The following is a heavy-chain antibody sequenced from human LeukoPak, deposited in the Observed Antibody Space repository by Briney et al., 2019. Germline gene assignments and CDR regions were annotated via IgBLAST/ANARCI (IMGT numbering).Heavy chain of an antibody. D-gene: IGHD3-22*01. CDR3: AKASVHHPYYYDSSVLWYFDL. V-gene: IGHV3-23*01. CDR1: AFTFSSYA. CDR2: ISGSGGST. J-gene: IGHJ2*01. Sequence: GGSLRLSCAASAFTFSSYAMSWVRQAPGKGLEWVSAISGSGGSTYYADSVKGRFTISRDNSKNTLCLQMNSLRAEDTAVYYCAKASVHHPYYYDSSVLWYFDLWGRGTLVTVSS.